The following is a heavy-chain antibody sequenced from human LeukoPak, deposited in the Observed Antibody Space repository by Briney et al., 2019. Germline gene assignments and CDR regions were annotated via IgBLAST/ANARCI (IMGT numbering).Heavy chain of an antibody. V-gene: IGHV4-39*01. D-gene: IGHD3-22*01. Sequence: PSETLSLTCAVYGGSFSGYYWGWIPQPTGKGLEWIGSIYYSGSTYYNPSLKGRVTISVDTSKIQFSLKLGSVTAADTAEGYCASPNAMIVAYFHYWGQGTLVTVSS. CDR3: ASPNAMIVAYFHY. J-gene: IGHJ4*02. CDR2: IYYSGST. CDR1: GGSFSGYY.